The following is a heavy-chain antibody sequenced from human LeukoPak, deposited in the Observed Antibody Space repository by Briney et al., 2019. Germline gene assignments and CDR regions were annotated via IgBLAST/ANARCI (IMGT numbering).Heavy chain of an antibody. Sequence: GGSLRLSCAASGFTFSSYAMSWVRKAPGKGLEWVSAISGSGGSTYYADSVKGRFTISRDNSKNTLYLQMNSLRAEDTAVYYCAKSSNSVSYYFDYWGQGTLVTVSS. J-gene: IGHJ4*02. CDR1: GFTFSSYA. CDR2: ISGSGGST. V-gene: IGHV3-23*01. D-gene: IGHD1-7*01. CDR3: AKSSNSVSYYFDY.